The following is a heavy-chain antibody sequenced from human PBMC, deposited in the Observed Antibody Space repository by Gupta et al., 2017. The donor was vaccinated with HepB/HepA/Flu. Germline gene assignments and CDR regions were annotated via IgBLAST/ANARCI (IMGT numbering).Heavy chain of an antibody. V-gene: IGHV1-2*04. J-gene: IGHJ3*02. CDR1: GYTFIGYY. Sequence: QVQLVQSGAEVKKPGASVKVSCKASGYTFIGYYMHWLRQAPGQGLEWMGWINPNSGGTNYAQKFQGWVTMTRDTSISTAYMELNRLRSDDTAVYYCAVGRHYYYDTSGPDAFDIWGQGTMVTVSS. CDR3: AVGRHYYYDTSGPDAFDI. CDR2: INPNSGGT. D-gene: IGHD3-22*01.